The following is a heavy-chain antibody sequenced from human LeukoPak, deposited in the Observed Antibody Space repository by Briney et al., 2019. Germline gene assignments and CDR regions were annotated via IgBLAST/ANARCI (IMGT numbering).Heavy chain of an antibody. Sequence: PGGSLRLSCAASGFTFSSCSMHWVRHAPGKGLVWVSRFSSDGSSTSYADSVKGRFTISRDNAKNTLYLQMNSLRADDTAVYYCTRSRDGYIDYWGQGTLATVSS. CDR3: TRSRDGYIDY. CDR1: GFTFSSCS. CDR2: FSSDGSST. D-gene: IGHD5-24*01. J-gene: IGHJ4*02. V-gene: IGHV3-74*01.